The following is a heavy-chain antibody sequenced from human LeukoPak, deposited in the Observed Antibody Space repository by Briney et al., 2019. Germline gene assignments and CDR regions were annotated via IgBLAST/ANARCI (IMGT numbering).Heavy chain of an antibody. Sequence: PGGSLRLSCAASGFTFSNYGLSWVRQAPGKGLEWVSAISGGGSATYYADSVKGRFTISRDNSKNTLFLQMNTLRADGTAVYYCAGGAGVYYYGMDVWGQGTSVTVSS. V-gene: IGHV3-23*01. CDR1: GFTFSNYG. J-gene: IGHJ6*02. CDR2: ISGGGSAT. CDR3: AGGAGVYYYGMDV.